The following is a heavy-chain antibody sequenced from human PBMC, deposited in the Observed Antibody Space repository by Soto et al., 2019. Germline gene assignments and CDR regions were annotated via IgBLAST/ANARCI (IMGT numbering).Heavy chain of an antibody. CDR3: GKPDRRDSSSYPDY. V-gene: IGHV3-30*18. CDR1: GFTFSDYG. D-gene: IGHD3-22*01. Sequence: EGSLRLSCAASGFTFSDYGMHWVRQAPGKGLEWVAVISYDGSNKYYADSVKGRFTISRDNSKNTLYLQMNSLRAEDTAVYYCGKPDRRDSSSYPDYWGQGTLVTVSS. CDR2: ISYDGSNK. J-gene: IGHJ4*02.